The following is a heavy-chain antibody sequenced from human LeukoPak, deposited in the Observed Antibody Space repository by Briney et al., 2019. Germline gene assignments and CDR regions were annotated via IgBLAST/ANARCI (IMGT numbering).Heavy chain of an antibody. CDR2: ISWNSVAI. D-gene: IGHD2/OR15-2a*01. CDR3: GKDRKSIARSFDC. CDR1: GFTFDDYA. J-gene: IGHJ4*02. Sequence: GRSLRLSCAASGFTFDDYAMHWVRQAPGKGLEWISSISWNSVAIAYADSVKGRFTIFRDNAKNSLYLQMNSLRAEDTAFYYCGKDRKSIARSFDCWGQGTLVTVSS. V-gene: IGHV3-9*01.